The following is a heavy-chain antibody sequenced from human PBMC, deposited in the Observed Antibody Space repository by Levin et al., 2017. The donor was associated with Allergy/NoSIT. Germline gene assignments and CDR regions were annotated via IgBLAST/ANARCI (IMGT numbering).Heavy chain of an antibody. D-gene: IGHD1-26*01. V-gene: IGHV3-49*04. CDR3: SRGLTETGAKYYFDY. CDR2: IRSKIYGGAA. CDR1: GFTFRDHG. Sequence: GGSLRLSCATSGFTFRDHGISWVRQAPGKGLEWVGFIRSKIYGGAAEYAASVRGRFTVSRDDSKSIAYMEMSSLRTEDTALYYCSRGLTETGAKYYFDYWGQGTLVTVSS. J-gene: IGHJ4*02.